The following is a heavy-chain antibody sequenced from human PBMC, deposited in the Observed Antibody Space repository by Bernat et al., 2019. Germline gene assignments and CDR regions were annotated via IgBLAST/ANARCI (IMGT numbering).Heavy chain of an antibody. V-gene: IGHV3-48*03. D-gene: IGHD2-15*01. J-gene: IGHJ4*02. CDR2: IGTSGTTI. CDR1: RFTFSSYE. Sequence: EVQLVESGGGLVQPGGSLRLSCAASRFTFSSYEMNWVRQAPGKGLEWLSYIGTSGTTIYYADSVKGRFTISRDNARNSLYLQMNSLRAEDTAVYYWARGGQYCSGGSCLDSWGQGTLVTVSS. CDR3: ARGGQYCSGGSCLDS.